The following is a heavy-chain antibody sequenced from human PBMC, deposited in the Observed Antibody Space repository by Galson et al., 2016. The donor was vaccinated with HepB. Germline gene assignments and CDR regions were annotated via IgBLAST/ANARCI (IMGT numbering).Heavy chain of an antibody. J-gene: IGHJ4*02. CDR3: ATLKLDPYYDILTGYWAGYFDY. D-gene: IGHD3-9*01. V-gene: IGHV1-69*13. CDR1: GGTFSNYV. CDR2: IIAVFGTA. Sequence: SVKVSCKASGGTFSNYVINWLRQAPGQGLEWMGGIIAVFGTANYAQKFQGRVTITADESTTTAYMELSSLRSEDTAVYYCATLKLDPYYDILTGYWAGYFDYWGQGTLVTVSS.